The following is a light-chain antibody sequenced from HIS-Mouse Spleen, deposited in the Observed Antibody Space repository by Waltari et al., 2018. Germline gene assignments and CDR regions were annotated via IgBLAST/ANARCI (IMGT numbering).Light chain of an antibody. CDR3: SSYTSSSTLV. J-gene: IGLJ1*01. V-gene: IGLV2-14*03. CDR1: SSDVGCYHY. Sequence: QSALTQPASVSGSPGQSITISCTGTSSDVGCYHYVSWYQQHPGKAPKLMIYDVSNRPSGVSNRFSGSKSGNTASLTISGLQAEDEADYYCSSYTSSSTLVFGTGTKVTVL. CDR2: DVS.